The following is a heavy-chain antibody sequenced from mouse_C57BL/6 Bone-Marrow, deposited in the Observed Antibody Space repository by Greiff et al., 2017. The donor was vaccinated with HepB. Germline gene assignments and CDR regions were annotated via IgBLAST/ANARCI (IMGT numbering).Heavy chain of an antibody. CDR1: GFTFSSFG. Sequence: EVKLMESGGGLVQPGGSRKLSCAASGFTFSSFGMHWVRQAPEKGLEWVAYISSGSSTIYYADTVKGPCTISRDNPKNTLFLQMTSLRSEDTAMYYYATMITTWYFDVWGAGTTVTVSS. J-gene: IGHJ1*01. D-gene: IGHD2-4*01. V-gene: IGHV5-17*02. CDR3: ATMITTWYFDV. CDR2: ISSGSSTI.